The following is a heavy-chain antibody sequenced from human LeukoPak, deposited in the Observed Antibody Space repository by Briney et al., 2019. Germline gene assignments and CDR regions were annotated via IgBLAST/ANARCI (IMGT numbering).Heavy chain of an antibody. CDR3: AAGFYFGDY. D-gene: IGHD3-3*01. CDR1: GFTFSNAW. V-gene: IGHV3-23*01. Sequence: PGGSLRLSCAASGFTFSNAWMSWARQAPGKGLEWVSTISGSDGSTYYADSVKGRFTISRDNSKSTLYLQMNSLRAEDTAVYYCAAGFYFGDYWGQGTLVTVSS. CDR2: ISGSDGST. J-gene: IGHJ4*02.